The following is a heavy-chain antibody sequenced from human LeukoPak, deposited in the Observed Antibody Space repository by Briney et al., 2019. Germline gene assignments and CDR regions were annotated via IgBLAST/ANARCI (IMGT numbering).Heavy chain of an antibody. CDR2: IYTSGST. J-gene: IGHJ3*02. V-gene: IGHV4-4*07. D-gene: IGHD6-19*01. CDR1: GGSISIYY. CDR3: ARDRWLGTGEAFDI. Sequence: SETLSLTCTVPGGSISIYYWSWIRQPAGKGLEWIGRIYTSGSTNYNPSLKSRVTMSVDTSKNQFSLKLSSVTAADTAVYYCARDRWLGTGEAFDIWGQGTMVTVSS.